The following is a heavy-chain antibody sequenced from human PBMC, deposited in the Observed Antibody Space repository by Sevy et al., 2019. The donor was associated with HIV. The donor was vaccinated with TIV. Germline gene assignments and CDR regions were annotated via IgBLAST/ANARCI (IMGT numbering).Heavy chain of an antibody. CDR2: ITASGGNI. CDR3: AKGGPAGVDYYYYLDV. J-gene: IGHJ6*03. Sequence: GGSLRLSCAASGFNFRRFAMSWVRLAPGKGLEWVSGITASGGNIYYIDSVKGRFTSSRENSKNTLYLQMNGLRAEDTAIYCCAKGGPAGVDYYYYLDVWGKGTTVTVSS. D-gene: IGHD5-12*01. CDR1: GFNFRRFA. V-gene: IGHV3-23*01.